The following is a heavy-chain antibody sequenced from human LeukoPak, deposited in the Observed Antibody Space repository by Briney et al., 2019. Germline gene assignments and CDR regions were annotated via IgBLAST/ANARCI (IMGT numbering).Heavy chain of an antibody. CDR2: ISSSSSYI. CDR3: ARDWGYYYYYGMDV. D-gene: IGHD3-16*01. V-gene: IGHV3-21*01. Sequence: GGSLRLSCEASGFTFSNYAMSWVRQAPGKGLEWVSSISSSSSYIYYADSVKGRFTISRDNAKNSLYLQMNSLRAEDTAVYYCARDWGYYYYYGMDVWGQGTTVTVSS. J-gene: IGHJ6*02. CDR1: GFTFSNYA.